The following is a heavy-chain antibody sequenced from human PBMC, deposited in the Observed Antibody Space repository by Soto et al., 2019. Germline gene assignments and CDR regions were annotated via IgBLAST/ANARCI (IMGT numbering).Heavy chain of an antibody. CDR3: ARDVSMGYCSGGSCYRGYYEGMDV. Sequence: EVQLVETGGGLIQPGGSLRLSCAASGFTVSSNYMSWVRQAPGKGLEWVAVIYSGGSTYYADSVKGRFTISRDNSKNTLYLQMNSLRAEDTAVYYCARDVSMGYCSGGSCYRGYYEGMDVWGQVTTVTVSS. CDR2: IYSGGST. CDR1: GFTVSSNY. D-gene: IGHD2-15*01. V-gene: IGHV3-53*02. J-gene: IGHJ6*02.